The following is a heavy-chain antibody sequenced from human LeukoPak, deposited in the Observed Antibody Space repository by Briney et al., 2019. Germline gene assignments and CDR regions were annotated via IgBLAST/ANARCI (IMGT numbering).Heavy chain of an antibody. D-gene: IGHD6-13*01. J-gene: IGHJ4*02. V-gene: IGHV4-30-2*01. CDR2: INHSGST. Sequence: SQTLSLTCAVSGGSISSGGYSWSWIRQPPGKGLEWIGEINHSGSTNYNPSLKSRVTISVDTSKNQFSLKLSSVTAADTAVYYCARQWAAAGNLDYWGQGTLVTVSS. CDR1: GGSISSGGYS. CDR3: ARQWAAAGNLDY.